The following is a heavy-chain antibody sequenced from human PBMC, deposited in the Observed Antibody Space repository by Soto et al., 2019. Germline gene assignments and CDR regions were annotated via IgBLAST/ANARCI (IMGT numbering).Heavy chain of an antibody. CDR3: ARTTTDYNWFDL. CDR2: IIPISGAV. J-gene: IGHJ5*02. V-gene: IGHV1-69*01. D-gene: IGHD4-17*01. Sequence: QVQLVQSGAEVKKPGSSVKVSCKASGGTFTNYAINWVRQAPGQGLEWMGGIIPISGAVNYAQKFQGRVTITADESTSTVYMALSSLRSENTAVYYCARTTTDYNWFDLWGQGTLVTVSS. CDR1: GGTFTNYA.